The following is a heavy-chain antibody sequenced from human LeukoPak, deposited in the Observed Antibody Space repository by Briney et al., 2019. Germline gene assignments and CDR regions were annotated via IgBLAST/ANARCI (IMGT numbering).Heavy chain of an antibody. CDR1: GFSLDDYA. D-gene: IGHD3-10*01. V-gene: IGHV3-9*01. CDR2: ISWDSGSQ. CDR3: ARDNYGLDY. Sequence: GRSLRLSCVGSGFSLDDYAMHWVRQVPGKGLEWVSSISWDSGSQAYADSVRGRFTISRDNAKNSLYLQMNSLRPEDTAVYYCARDNYGLDYWGQGTLVTVSS. J-gene: IGHJ4*02.